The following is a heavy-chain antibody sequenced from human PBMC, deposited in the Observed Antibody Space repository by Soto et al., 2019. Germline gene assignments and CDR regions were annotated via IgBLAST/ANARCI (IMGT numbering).Heavy chain of an antibody. CDR3: ARAIAVAGMGYFDY. J-gene: IGHJ4*02. Sequence: SETLSLTCAVSGYSISSGYYWGWIRQPPGKGLEWIGSIYHSGSTYYDPSLKSRVTISVDTSKNQFSLKLSSVTAADTAVYYCARAIAVAGMGYFDYWGQGTLVTVSS. D-gene: IGHD6-19*01. V-gene: IGHV4-38-2*01. CDR1: GYSISSGYY. CDR2: IYHSGST.